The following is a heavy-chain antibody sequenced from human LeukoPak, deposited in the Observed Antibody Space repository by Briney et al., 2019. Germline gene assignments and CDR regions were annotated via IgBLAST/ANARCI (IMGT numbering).Heavy chain of an antibody. CDR2: INWNGGST. V-gene: IGHV3-20*04. CDR1: GFTFDDYG. CDR3: ARDRSYYYMDV. Sequence: GGSLRLSCAASGFTFDDYGMSWVRLAPGKGLEWVSAINWNGGSTGYADSVKGRFTISRDNAKNSLYLQMNSLRAEDTALYYCARDRSYYYMDVWGKGTTVTVSS. J-gene: IGHJ6*03.